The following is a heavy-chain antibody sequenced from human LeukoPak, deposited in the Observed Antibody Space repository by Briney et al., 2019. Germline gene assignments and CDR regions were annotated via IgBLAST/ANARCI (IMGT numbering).Heavy chain of an antibody. Sequence: PSETLPLTCAVSGYSISSGYWWSWVRQPPGKGLEWIGEIVHTGSAGYNPSLKSRVTISVDKSKNHLSLKMNSVTATDTAVYYCARNGDFALDYWGQGTLVTVSS. CDR1: GYSISSGYW. D-gene: IGHD4-17*01. CDR2: IVHTGSA. CDR3: ARNGDFALDY. J-gene: IGHJ4*02. V-gene: IGHV4-4*02.